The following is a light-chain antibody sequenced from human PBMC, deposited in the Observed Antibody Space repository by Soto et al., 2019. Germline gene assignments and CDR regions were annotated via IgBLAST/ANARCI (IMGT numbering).Light chain of an antibody. V-gene: IGKV3-20*01. Sequence: EIVLTQSPGTLSLSPGERATLCCRASQSFSSTYLAWYQQKPGQAPRLLIYGASSRATGIPDRFSGGGSGTDFSLTISRLDPEDVAVYYCQQYSSSPITFGQGTRLEIK. CDR1: QSFSSTY. CDR2: GAS. J-gene: IGKJ5*01. CDR3: QQYSSSPIT.